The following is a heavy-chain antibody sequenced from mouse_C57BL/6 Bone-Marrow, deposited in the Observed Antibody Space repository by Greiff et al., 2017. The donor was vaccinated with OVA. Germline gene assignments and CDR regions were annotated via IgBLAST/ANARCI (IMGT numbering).Heavy chain of an antibody. V-gene: IGHV1-20*01. CDR3: ASRDDDDVFAY. J-gene: IGHJ3*01. CDR1: GYSFTGYF. D-gene: IGHD2-4*01. Sequence: VQLPQSGPELVKPGDSVKISCKASGYSFTGYFMNWVMQSHGKSLAWIGRINPYIGDTFYNQKFKGKATLTVDKSSSTAHMELQSLTAEDSAVYYCASRDDDDVFAYWGQGTLVTVSA. CDR2: INPYIGDT.